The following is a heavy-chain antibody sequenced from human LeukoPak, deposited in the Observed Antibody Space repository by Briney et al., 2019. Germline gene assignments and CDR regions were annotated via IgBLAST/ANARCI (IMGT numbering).Heavy chain of an antibody. CDR2: IYYSGST. J-gene: IGHJ4*02. D-gene: IGHD2-2*02. CDR3: ARGPLASITIFYY. V-gene: IGHV4-59*01. CDR1: GGSTSGYY. Sequence: SETLSLTCTVSGGSTSGYYWIWLRQPPGKGLEWIGYIYYSGSTKYNPSLKSRVTISLDASKNQFSLRLSSLTAAETAVYCCARGPLASITIFYYWGQGTLVTVSS.